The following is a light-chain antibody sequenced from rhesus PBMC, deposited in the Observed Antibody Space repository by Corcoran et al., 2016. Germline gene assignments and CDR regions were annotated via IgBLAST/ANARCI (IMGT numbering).Light chain of an antibody. CDR1: QDISSY. Sequence: DIQLTQSPSSLSASIGDRVTITCRASQDISSYLAWFQQKPGKAPKLLIYGASKLQSGVPSRFSGSGSGTDFTFTISSLQPEDFAVYYCQQRNSYPLTFGGGTKVEIK. CDR2: GAS. V-gene: IGKV1-38*01. CDR3: QQRNSYPLT. J-gene: IGKJ4*01.